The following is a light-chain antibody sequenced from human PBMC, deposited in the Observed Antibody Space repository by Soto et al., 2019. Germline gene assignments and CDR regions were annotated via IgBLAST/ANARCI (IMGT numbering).Light chain of an antibody. Sequence: QSVLTQPPSVSGSPGQRVTISCTGSSSNIGAGYNIHWYQQLPGTAPKLLIYGNNNRPSGVPDRFSGSKSGTSASLAITGLQDEDEADYYCQSYDSSLSGWVFGGGTQLTVL. CDR2: GNN. J-gene: IGLJ3*02. CDR1: SSNIGAGYN. V-gene: IGLV1-40*01. CDR3: QSYDSSLSGWV.